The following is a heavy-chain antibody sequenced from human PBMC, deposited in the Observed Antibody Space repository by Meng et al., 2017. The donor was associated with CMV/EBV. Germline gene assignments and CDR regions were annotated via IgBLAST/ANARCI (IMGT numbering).Heavy chain of an antibody. CDR2: IKQDGSEK. J-gene: IGHJ6*02. Sequence: GESLKISCAASGFTFSSYWMSWIRPAPGKGLEWVANIKQDGSEKYYVDSVKGRFTISRDNAKNSLYLQMNSLRAEDTAVYYCARDRVKYQLLSHYYYGMDVWGQGTTVTVSS. V-gene: IGHV3-7*01. D-gene: IGHD2-2*01. CDR3: ARDRVKYQLLSHYYYGMDV. CDR1: GFTFSSYW.